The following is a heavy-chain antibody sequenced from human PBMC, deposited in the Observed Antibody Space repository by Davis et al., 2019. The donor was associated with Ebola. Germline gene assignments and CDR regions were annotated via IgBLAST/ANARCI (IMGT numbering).Heavy chain of an antibody. CDR3: TTLSTVTTVYFDL. J-gene: IGHJ2*01. CDR1: GFTLNNAW. D-gene: IGHD4-17*01. CDR2: IKSKTDGGTT. Sequence: GGSLRLSCVASGFTLNNAWMSWVRQAPGKGLEWVGRIKSKTDGGTTDYAAPVKGRFAMSRDDSKNTLYLQMNSLKIDDTAVYYCTTLSTVTTVYFDLWGRGTLVTVSS. V-gene: IGHV3-15*01.